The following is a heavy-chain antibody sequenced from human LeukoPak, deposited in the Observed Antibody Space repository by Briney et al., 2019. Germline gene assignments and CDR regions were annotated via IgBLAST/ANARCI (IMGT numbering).Heavy chain of an antibody. CDR1: GFTFSTYD. V-gene: IGHV3-13*04. J-gene: IGHJ3*02. Sequence: PGGSLRLSCTASGFTFSTYDMHWVRQATGKGLEWVSAIDAAGATYYSGSVKGRFTISREDARNSLYLQMNSLRAGGTAVYYCVREAGHIGGLNELDIWGRGTMVTVSA. D-gene: IGHD2-15*01. CDR2: IDAAGAT. CDR3: VREAGHIGGLNELDI.